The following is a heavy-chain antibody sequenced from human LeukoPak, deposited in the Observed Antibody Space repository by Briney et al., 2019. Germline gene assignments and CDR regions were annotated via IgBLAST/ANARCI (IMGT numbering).Heavy chain of an antibody. J-gene: IGHJ6*02. CDR1: GFTFSSSA. Sequence: PGGSLRLSCAASGFTFSSSAMSWVRQAPGKGLEWVSAISNNGGYTYYADSVQGRFTISRDNSKSTLCLQMNSLRAEDTAVYYCVTGAYYDFWSGYSRPYGMDVWGQGTTVTVSS. CDR3: VTGAYYDFWSGYSRPYGMDV. D-gene: IGHD3-3*01. V-gene: IGHV3-23*01. CDR2: ISNNGGYT.